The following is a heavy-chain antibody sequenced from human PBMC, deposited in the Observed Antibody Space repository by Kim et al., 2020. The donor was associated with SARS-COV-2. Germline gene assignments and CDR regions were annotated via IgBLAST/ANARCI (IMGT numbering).Heavy chain of an antibody. Sequence: GGSLRLSCAASGFTFSSHGMSWVRQAPGKGLEWVSGISNSGGSTYYADSVKGRFTISRDNSKNTLYLQMNSLRAEDTAVFYCAKNTGLFPFDYWGQGTLVTVSS. D-gene: IGHD5-12*01. CDR2: ISNSGGST. CDR1: GFTFSSHG. V-gene: IGHV3-23*01. CDR3: AKNTGLFPFDY. J-gene: IGHJ4*02.